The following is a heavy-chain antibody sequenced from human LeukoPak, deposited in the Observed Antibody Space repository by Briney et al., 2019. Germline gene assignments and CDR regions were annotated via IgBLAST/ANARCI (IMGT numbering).Heavy chain of an antibody. CDR1: GFTFSSYG. J-gene: IGHJ4*02. V-gene: IGHV3-30*18. D-gene: IGHD1-26*01. Sequence: GGSLRLSCAASGFTFSSYGMHWVRQAPGKGLEWVAVISYDGSNKYYADSVKGRFTISRDNSKNTLNLQMNSLRAEDTAVYYCAKDLAGATPFDYWGQGTLVTVSS. CDR2: ISYDGSNK. CDR3: AKDLAGATPFDY.